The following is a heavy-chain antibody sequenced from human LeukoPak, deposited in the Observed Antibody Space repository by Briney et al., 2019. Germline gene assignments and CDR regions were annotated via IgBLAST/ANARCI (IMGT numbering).Heavy chain of an antibody. CDR3: AKDITGTSYSYGLDV. Sequence: GGSLRLSCAASGFTFSTYAMTWVRQAPGRGLEWVSGISASGGSTFYADSVKGRFAISRDNSTNTLYLQMNSLRAEDTAVYYCAKDITGTSYSYGLDVWGQGTTVTVSS. D-gene: IGHD1-20*01. V-gene: IGHV3-23*01. CDR1: GFTFSTYA. CDR2: ISASGGST. J-gene: IGHJ6*02.